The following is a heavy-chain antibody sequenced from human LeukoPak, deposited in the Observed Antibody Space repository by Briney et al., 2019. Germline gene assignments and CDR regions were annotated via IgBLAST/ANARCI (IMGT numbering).Heavy chain of an antibody. CDR3: AKEGYYDSSGYYKGGYYFDY. V-gene: IGHV1-2*02. CDR2: INPNSGGT. D-gene: IGHD3-22*01. J-gene: IGHJ4*02. Sequence: ASVKVSCKASGYTFTGYYMHWVRQAPGQGLEWMGWINPNSGGTNYAQKFQGRVTMTRDTSISTAYMELSRLRSDDTAVYYCAKEGYYDSSGYYKGGYYFDYWGQGTLVTVSS. CDR1: GYTFTGYY.